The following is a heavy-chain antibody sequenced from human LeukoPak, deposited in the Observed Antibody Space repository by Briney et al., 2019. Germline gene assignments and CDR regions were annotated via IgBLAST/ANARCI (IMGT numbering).Heavy chain of an antibody. Sequence: GGSLRLSCAASGFTFDDYATHWVRQTPGKGLEWVSLISWDGYSTYYADSVKGRFTISRDNSKNSLYLQMNSLRAEDTALYYCAKVFYGSGSYGTNYYGMDVWGKGTTVTVSS. J-gene: IGHJ6*04. CDR3: AKVFYGSGSYGTNYYGMDV. CDR2: ISWDGYST. CDR1: GFTFDDYA. V-gene: IGHV3-43D*04. D-gene: IGHD3-10*01.